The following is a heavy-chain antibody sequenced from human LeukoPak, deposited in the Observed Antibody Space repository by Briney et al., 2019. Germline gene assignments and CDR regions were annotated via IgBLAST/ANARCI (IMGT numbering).Heavy chain of an antibody. V-gene: IGHV3-30-3*01. CDR2: ISYDGSNK. J-gene: IGHJ4*02. Sequence: GGSLRLSCAASGFTFSSYAMHWVRQAPGKGLEWVAVISYDGSNKYYADSVKGRFTISRDNSKNTLYLQMNSLRAENTAVYYCAKATIVVVVAAYYFDYWGQGTLVTVSS. CDR1: GFTFSSYA. CDR3: AKATIVVVVAAYYFDY. D-gene: IGHD2-15*01.